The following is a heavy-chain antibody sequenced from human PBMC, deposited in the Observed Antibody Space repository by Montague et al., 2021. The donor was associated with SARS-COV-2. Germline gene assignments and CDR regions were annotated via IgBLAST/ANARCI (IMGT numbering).Heavy chain of an antibody. V-gene: IGHV4-39*01. CDR1: GGSISSSSYF. CDR3: ARQSKAEFVLVAYTMGGWFDP. J-gene: IGHJ5*02. D-gene: IGHD2-8*01. CDR2: IYYSGST. Sequence: SETLSLTCTVSGGSISSSSYFWGWIRQPPGKGLEWIGSIYYSGSTYYNPSRKSRVTISVDTSKNQFSLKLSSVTAAGTAVYYCARQSKAEFVLVAYTMGGWFDPWGQGTLVTVSS.